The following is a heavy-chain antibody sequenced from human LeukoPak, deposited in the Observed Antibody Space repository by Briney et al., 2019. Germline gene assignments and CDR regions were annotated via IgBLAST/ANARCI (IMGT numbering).Heavy chain of an antibody. CDR2: ISSSSSYI. D-gene: IGHD3-9*01. V-gene: IGHV3-21*01. CDR1: GFTFSSYS. J-gene: IGHJ4*02. Sequence: PGGSLRLPCAASGFTFSSYSMNWVRQAPGKGLEWVSSISSSSSYIYYADSVKGRFTISRDNAKNSLYLQMNSLRAEDTAVYYCASLSLRYFDWPLDYWGQGTLVTVSS. CDR3: ASLSLRYFDWPLDY.